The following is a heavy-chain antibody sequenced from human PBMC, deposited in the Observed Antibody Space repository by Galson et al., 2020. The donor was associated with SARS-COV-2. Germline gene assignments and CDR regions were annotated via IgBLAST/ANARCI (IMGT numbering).Heavy chain of an antibody. CDR1: GGSINSGDYY. CDR3: ARMTQTRQLGGAADY. CDR2: IYYSGST. D-gene: IGHD3-16*01. Sequence: SETLSLTCTVSGGSINSGDYYWSWIRHLPGKGLEWIGYIYYSGSTYYNPSLKSRVTISIDTSKNQFSLRLNSVTAADTAVYYCARMTQTRQLGGAADYWGQGTLFTVSS. V-gene: IGHV4-31*03. J-gene: IGHJ4*02.